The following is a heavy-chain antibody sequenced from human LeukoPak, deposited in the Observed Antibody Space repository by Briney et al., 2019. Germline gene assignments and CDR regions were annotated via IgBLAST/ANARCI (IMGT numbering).Heavy chain of an antibody. CDR2: ISYDGSNK. V-gene: IGHV3-30-3*02. CDR1: GFTFSSYA. Sequence: GGSLRLSCAASGFTFSSYAMHWVRQAPGKGLEWVAVISYDGSNKYYADSVKGRFTISRDNSKNTLYLQMNSLRAEDTAMYYCAKSRTTMTPFDAFDIWGQGTMVTVSS. CDR3: AKSRTTMTPFDAFDI. J-gene: IGHJ3*02. D-gene: IGHD4-17*01.